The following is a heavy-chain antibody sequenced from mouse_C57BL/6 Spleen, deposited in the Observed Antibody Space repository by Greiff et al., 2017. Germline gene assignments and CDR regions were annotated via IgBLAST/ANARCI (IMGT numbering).Heavy chain of an antibody. CDR2: IDPSDSYT. V-gene: IGHV1-59*01. CDR3: ARVYGSSYGYFDV. Sequence: VQLQQPGAELVRPGTSVKLSCKASGYTFTSYWMHWVKQRPGQGLEWIGVIDPSDSYTNYNQKFKGKATLTVDTSSSTAYMQLSSLTSEDSAVYYCARVYGSSYGYFDVWGTGTTVTVSS. J-gene: IGHJ1*03. D-gene: IGHD1-1*01. CDR1: GYTFTSYW.